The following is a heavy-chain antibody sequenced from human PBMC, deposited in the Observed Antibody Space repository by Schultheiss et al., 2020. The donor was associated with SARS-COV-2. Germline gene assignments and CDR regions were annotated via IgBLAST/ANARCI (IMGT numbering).Heavy chain of an antibody. J-gene: IGHJ5*02. CDR1: GFTFSSSW. CDR3: ARARAEQHLPFSWGPIPHPTTWFDP. V-gene: IGHV3-74*01. CDR2: INGDGSAS. D-gene: IGHD6-13*01. Sequence: GGSLRLSCAASGFTFSSSWMHWVRQIPGKGLVWVSRINGDGSASSYADSVKGRFTVSRDNAGNTLYLQMNNLRVEDTAMYYCARARAEQHLPFSWGPIPHPTTWFDPWGQGTLVTVSS.